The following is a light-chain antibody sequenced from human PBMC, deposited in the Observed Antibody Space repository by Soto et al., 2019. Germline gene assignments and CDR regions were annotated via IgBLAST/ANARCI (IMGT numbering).Light chain of an antibody. CDR2: ATS. CDR1: QYITTY. CDR3: QQSYSPPFT. V-gene: IGKV1-39*01. J-gene: IGKJ4*01. Sequence: DIQMTQSPSSLSASVGDRVTITCRASQYITTYLNWYQQKAGVAPNLLIYATSNLQRGVPSRFSGSGSGTDFTLTISSMHRDDFASYYCQQSYSPPFTFGGGAKVEIK.